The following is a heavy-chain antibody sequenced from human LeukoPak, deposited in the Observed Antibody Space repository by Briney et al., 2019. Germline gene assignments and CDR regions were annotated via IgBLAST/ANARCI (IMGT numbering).Heavy chain of an antibody. CDR3: ARAHDSSGYYLYYFDY. J-gene: IGHJ4*02. CDR1: GYTFTSYA. V-gene: IGHV7-4-1*02. Sequence: ASVKVSCKASGYTFTSYAMNWVRQAPGQGLEWMGWINTNTGNPTYAQGFTGRFVFSLDTSGSTAYLQISSLKAEDTAVYYCARAHDSSGYYLYYFDYWGQGTLVTVSS. CDR2: INTNTGNP. D-gene: IGHD3-22*01.